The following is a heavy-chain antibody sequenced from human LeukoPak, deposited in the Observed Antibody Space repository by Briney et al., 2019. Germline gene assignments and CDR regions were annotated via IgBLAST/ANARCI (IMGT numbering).Heavy chain of an antibody. Sequence: SETLSFTCTVSGVSIRSYYWSWIRHPPGQGREWIGNIYYSGSTDHSPALKRRVTMSMDTSRGQFSLKLSSMAAADTAVYYCARRTSGSYYFDFWGQGALVTVSS. CDR3: ARRTSGSYYFDF. CDR1: GVSIRSYY. CDR2: IYYSGST. D-gene: IGHD1-1*01. V-gene: IGHV4-59*08. J-gene: IGHJ4*02.